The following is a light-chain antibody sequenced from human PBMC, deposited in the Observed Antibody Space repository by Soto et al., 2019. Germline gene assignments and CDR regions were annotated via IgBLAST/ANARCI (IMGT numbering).Light chain of an antibody. J-gene: IGKJ2*01. Sequence: EIVLTQSPATLYFSPGERASLSCRASQSVISYLSWYQQKPGQAPRLLIYDASNRATGIPARFSGSGSVTDFTLTISSLEPEDFAVYYCQRRSNWPPGGYTFGQGTKLEIK. CDR2: DAS. V-gene: IGKV3-11*01. CDR1: QSVISY. CDR3: QRRSNWPPGGYT.